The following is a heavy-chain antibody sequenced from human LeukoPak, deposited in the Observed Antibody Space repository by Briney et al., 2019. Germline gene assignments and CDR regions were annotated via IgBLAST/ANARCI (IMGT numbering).Heavy chain of an antibody. V-gene: IGHV3-74*01. Sequence: PGGSLRLSCAASGFTFSDFWMHWVRQAPGKGLVWVSRINSGGTVTNYADSVKGRLTISRDNAKNTLYLQMNSLRAEDTAVYYCAKGRPYSSSSVVPFDYWGQGTLVTVSS. D-gene: IGHD6-6*01. CDR1: GFTFSDFW. J-gene: IGHJ4*02. CDR2: INSGGTVT. CDR3: AKGRPYSSSSVVPFDY.